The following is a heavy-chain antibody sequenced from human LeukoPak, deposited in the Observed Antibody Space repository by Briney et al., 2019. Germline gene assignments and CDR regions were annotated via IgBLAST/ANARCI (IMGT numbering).Heavy chain of an antibody. D-gene: IGHD1-14*01. CDR3: ARALFAGGYMDV. Sequence: VASVKVSCKASGYTFTGYYMHWVRQAPGQGLEWMGWINPNSGGTNYAQKFQGRVTMTRDTSISTAYMELSRLRSDDTAVYYCARALFAGGYMDVWGKGTTVTVSS. CDR2: INPNSGGT. CDR1: GYTFTGYY. J-gene: IGHJ6*03. V-gene: IGHV1-2*02.